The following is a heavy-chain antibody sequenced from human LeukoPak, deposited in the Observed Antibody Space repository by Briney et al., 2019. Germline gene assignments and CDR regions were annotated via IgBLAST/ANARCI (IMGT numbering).Heavy chain of an antibody. CDR2: IIPIFGTA. CDR1: GGTFSSYA. D-gene: IGHD1-14*01. CDR3: ARDVLAGPGGTLLGYFDY. V-gene: IGHV1-69*01. Sequence: SVKVSCKVSGGTFSSYAISWVRQAPGQGLEWMGGIIPIFGTANYAQRFQDRVTITADESTSTAYMELSSLRSEDTAVYYCARDVLAGPGGTLLGYFDYWGQGTLVTVSS. J-gene: IGHJ4*02.